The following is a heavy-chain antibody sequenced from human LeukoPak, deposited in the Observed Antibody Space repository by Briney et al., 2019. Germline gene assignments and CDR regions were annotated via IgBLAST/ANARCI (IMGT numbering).Heavy chain of an antibody. CDR3: AKAKSTLPYGSGGGYYFDY. Sequence: GGSLRLSCAASGFTFSNYSMNWVRQAPGKGLEWVSYISRSSSTIYYADSVKGRFTISRDNAKNSLYLQMNSLRAEDTAVYYCAKAKSTLPYGSGGGYYFDYWGQGTLVTVSS. J-gene: IGHJ4*02. CDR1: GFTFSNYS. D-gene: IGHD3-10*01. CDR2: ISRSSSTI. V-gene: IGHV3-48*01.